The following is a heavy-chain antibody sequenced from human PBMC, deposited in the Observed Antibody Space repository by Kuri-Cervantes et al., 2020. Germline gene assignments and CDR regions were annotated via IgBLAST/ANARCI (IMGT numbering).Heavy chain of an antibody. V-gene: IGHV1-46*01. CDR1: GYTFTYRY. CDR2: INPSGGST. J-gene: IGHJ4*02. Sequence: ASVKVSCKASGYTFTYRYLHWVRQAPGQGLEWMGIINPSGGSTSYAQKFQGRVTMTRDTSTSTVYMELSSLRSDDTAVYYCATWAGYYDFRDYRYLAFCPPYDYWGQGSLVTVSS. D-gene: IGHD3-22*01. CDR3: ATWAGYYDFRDYRYLAFCPPYDY.